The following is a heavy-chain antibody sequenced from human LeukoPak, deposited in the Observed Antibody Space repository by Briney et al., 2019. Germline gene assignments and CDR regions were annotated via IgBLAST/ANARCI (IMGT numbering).Heavy chain of an antibody. Sequence: PGGSLRLSCAASGFTFSYYGMHWVRQAPGKGLEWVAFIRYDGSNKYYADSVQGRFTISRDNSKNTLYLEMNSLSPDDTAVYYCARGVEPLAANTLAYWGQGTLVTVSS. V-gene: IGHV3-30*02. CDR2: IRYDGSNK. D-gene: IGHD1-14*01. CDR3: ARGVEPLAANTLAY. CDR1: GFTFSYYG. J-gene: IGHJ4*02.